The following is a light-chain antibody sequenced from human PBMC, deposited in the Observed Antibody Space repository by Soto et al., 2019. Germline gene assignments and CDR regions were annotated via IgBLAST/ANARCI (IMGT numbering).Light chain of an antibody. J-gene: IGKJ4*01. Sequence: DLQMTQSPSSLSASVGDRVTITCRASQSISNYLNWYQQNPGRAPKLLIYAASSLQSGVPSRFSGSGSGTDFTLTISSLQPEDFATYYCQQSYSTLTFGGGTKVEIK. CDR3: QQSYSTLT. V-gene: IGKV1-39*01. CDR1: QSISNY. CDR2: AAS.